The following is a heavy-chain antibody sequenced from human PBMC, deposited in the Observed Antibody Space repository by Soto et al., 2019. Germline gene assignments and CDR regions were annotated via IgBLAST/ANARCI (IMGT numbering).Heavy chain of an antibody. Sequence: ASLKVSCNVSGYKRTELSMHWVLQAPGKGPEWMGGFDPEDGETIYAQKFQGRVTMTEDTSTDTGYMELSSLRSEDTAVYYCARGRYDFWSGCYTGSPRYYFDYWGQGTLVNVSS. CDR1: GYKRTELS. D-gene: IGHD3-3*01. V-gene: IGHV1-24*01. CDR3: ARGRYDFWSGCYTGSPRYYFDY. J-gene: IGHJ4*02. CDR2: FDPEDGET.